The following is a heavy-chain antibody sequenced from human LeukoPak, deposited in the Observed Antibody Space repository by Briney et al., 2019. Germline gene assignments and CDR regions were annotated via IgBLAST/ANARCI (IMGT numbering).Heavy chain of an antibody. CDR1: GFTFSGSA. J-gene: IGHJ4*02. Sequence: GGSLRLSCAASGFTFSGSAMHWVRHASGKGLEWVGRIRSKANSYATAYAASVKGRFTISIDDSKNTAYLQMNSLKNEDTAVYYWTSLEMDYYDSSPFDYWGQGTLVTVSS. D-gene: IGHD3-22*01. CDR2: IRSKANSYAT. V-gene: IGHV3-73*01. CDR3: TSLEMDYYDSSPFDY.